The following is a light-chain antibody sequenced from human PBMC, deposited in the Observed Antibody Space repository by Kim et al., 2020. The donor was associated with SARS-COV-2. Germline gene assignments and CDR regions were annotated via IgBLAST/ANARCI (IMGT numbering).Light chain of an antibody. Sequence: GQKVTISCSGSSSNIGNNYVSWYQHLPGTAPKLLIYDNNKRPSGIPDRFSGSKSGTSATLGITGLQTGDEADYYCGTWDSSLSADVFGGGTQLTVL. V-gene: IGLV1-51*01. CDR1: SSNIGNNY. CDR3: GTWDSSLSADV. CDR2: DNN. J-gene: IGLJ2*01.